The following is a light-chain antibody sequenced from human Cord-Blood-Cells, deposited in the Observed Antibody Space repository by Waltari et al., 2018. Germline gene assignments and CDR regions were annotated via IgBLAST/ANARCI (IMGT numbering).Light chain of an antibody. V-gene: IGLV1-44*01. CDR2: SNH. Sequence: QSVLTQPPPASATPGQRVTIPCSGRSSNTASNTVTWYPQLPGTAPKLLIYSNHQRPSGVPDRFSGSKSGTSASLAISGLQSEDEADYYCAAWDDSLNGRVFGGGTKLTVL. CDR3: AAWDDSLNGRV. CDR1: SSNTASNT. J-gene: IGLJ3*02.